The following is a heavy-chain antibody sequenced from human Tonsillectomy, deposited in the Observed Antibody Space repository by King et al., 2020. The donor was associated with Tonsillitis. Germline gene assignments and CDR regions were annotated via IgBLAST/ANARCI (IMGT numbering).Heavy chain of an antibody. CDR1: GFTFDTFW. V-gene: IGHV3-7*01. D-gene: IGHD3-10*01. CDR2: IKQDGSEK. J-gene: IGHJ3*02. Sequence: VQLVESGGGLVQPGGSPRLSCAASGFTFDTFWMSWVRQAPGKGLEWVANIKQDGSEKYFVDSVKGRFTISRDNAQNSLYLQMNSLRAEDTAVYYCARDYEIMVRGIIRRGAFDIWGQGTMVTVS. CDR3: ARDYEIMVRGIIRRGAFDI.